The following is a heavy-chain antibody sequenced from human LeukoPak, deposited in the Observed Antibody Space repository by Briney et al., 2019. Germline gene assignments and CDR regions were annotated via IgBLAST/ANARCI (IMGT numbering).Heavy chain of an antibody. Sequence: PGGSLRLSCAASGFTFSSYDINWVRQPPGKGLEWIGSIYYSGSTYYNPSLKSRVTISVDTSKNQFSLKLNSVTAADTAVYYCARQSQYSGYQAPDYWGQGTLVTVSS. CDR3: ARQSQYSGYQAPDY. V-gene: IGHV4-38-2*01. CDR1: GFTFSSYD. J-gene: IGHJ4*02. D-gene: IGHD5-12*01. CDR2: IYYSGST.